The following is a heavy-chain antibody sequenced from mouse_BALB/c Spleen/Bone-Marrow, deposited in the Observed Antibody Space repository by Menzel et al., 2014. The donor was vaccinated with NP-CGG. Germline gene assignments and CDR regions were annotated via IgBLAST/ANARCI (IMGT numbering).Heavy chain of an antibody. D-gene: IGHD1-1*01. V-gene: IGHV1S81*02. Sequence: VQLQQSGSELVTPGASAKLSCKASGHTFTIYWMNWAKPRPGQGLEWIGEINPSNGRANYNDKFKSKATLTVDKSSSSAYMQLSSLTSEDSAVYYCARRTTTVVATDYWGQGTTLTVSS. J-gene: IGHJ2*01. CDR3: ARRTTTVVATDY. CDR1: GHTFTIYW. CDR2: INPSNGRA.